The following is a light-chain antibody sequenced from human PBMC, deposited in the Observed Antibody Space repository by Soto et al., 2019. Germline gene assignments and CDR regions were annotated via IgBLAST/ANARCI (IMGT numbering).Light chain of an antibody. J-gene: IGKJ1*01. CDR3: QQYNNWPRT. CDR1: QYVSDN. CDR2: GAS. V-gene: IGKV3-15*01. Sequence: ETVMTQSPATLSVSLGEGATLSCRASQYVSDNLAWYQQKPGQAPRLLLYGASTRATGIPARFSGSGSGTEFTLTISSLQSEDFAVYYCQQYNNWPRTFGQGTKVDNK.